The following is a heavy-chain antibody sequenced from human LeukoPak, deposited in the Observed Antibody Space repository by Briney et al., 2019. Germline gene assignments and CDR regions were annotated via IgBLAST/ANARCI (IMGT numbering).Heavy chain of an antibody. CDR3: ARDGSESSSWYY. J-gene: IGHJ4*02. CDR2: IYSGGST. V-gene: IGHV3-53*01. D-gene: IGHD6-13*01. CDR1: GLTVSSNY. Sequence: GGSLRLSCAASGLTVSSNYMRWVRQDPGKGLEWVSVIYSGGSTYYADSVKGRFTISRDNSKNTLYLQMSSLRAEDTAVYYCARDGSESSSWYYWGQGTLVTVSS.